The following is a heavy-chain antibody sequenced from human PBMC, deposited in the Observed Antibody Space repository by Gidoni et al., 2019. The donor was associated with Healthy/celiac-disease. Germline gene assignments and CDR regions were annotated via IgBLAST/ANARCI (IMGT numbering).Heavy chain of an antibody. Sequence: EVQLVESGGGLVQPGGSLRRSCVSSGFTFSSHGMSCVRHAPGKGLGGVSSIRAGGGGTYYADSVKGRFTFSRDNSKNTLYLQMNSLRADDTAVYYCARTRGSGWPYDAFDIWGRGTMVTVS. D-gene: IGHD6-19*01. CDR3: ARTRGSGWPYDAFDI. CDR1: GFTFSSHG. CDR2: IRAGGGGT. V-gene: IGHV3-23*04. J-gene: IGHJ3*02.